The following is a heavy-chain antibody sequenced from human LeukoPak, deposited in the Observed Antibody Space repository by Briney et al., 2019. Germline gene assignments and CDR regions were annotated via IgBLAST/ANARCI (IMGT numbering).Heavy chain of an antibody. V-gene: IGHV3-30*18. CDR3: AKDRSRLRFLDPYYYYGMDV. D-gene: IGHD3-3*01. CDR1: GFTFSSYG. Sequence: GGSLRLSCAASGFTFSSYGMHWVRQAPGKGLEWVAVISYDGSNKYYADSVKGRFTISRDNSKNTLYLQMNSLRAEDTAVYYCAKDRSRLRFLDPYYYYGMDVWGQGTTVTVSS. J-gene: IGHJ6*02. CDR2: ISYDGSNK.